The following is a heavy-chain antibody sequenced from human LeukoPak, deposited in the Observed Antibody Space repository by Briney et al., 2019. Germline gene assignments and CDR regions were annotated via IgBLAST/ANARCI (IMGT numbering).Heavy chain of an antibody. CDR3: AKDRLRIAAAGTWDY. Sequence: GGSLRLSCAASGFTFSSYAMSWVRQAPGKGLEWVSFIYNDGSTYYADSVKGRFTISRDNSKNTLHLQMNSLRAEDTALYYCAKDRLRIAAAGTWDYWGQGTLVTVSS. CDR1: GFTFSSYA. V-gene: IGHV3-53*05. D-gene: IGHD6-13*01. CDR2: IYNDGST. J-gene: IGHJ4*02.